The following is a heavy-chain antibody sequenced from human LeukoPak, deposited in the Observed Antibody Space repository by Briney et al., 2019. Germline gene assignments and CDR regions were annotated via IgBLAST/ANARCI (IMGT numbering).Heavy chain of an antibody. V-gene: IGHV1-46*01. CDR3: ATVAGISPFDY. Sequence: ASVKVSCKAPGYTFTSYYMHWVRQAPGQGLEWMGIINPSGGSTSYAQKFQGRVTMTRDTSTSTVYMELSSLRSEDTAVYYCATVAGISPFDYWGQGTLVTVSS. J-gene: IGHJ4*02. CDR2: INPSGGST. CDR1: GYTFTSYY. D-gene: IGHD6-19*01.